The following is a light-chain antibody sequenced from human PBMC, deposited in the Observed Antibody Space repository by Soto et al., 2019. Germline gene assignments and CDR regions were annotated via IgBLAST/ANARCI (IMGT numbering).Light chain of an antibody. V-gene: IGLV2-14*01. CDR2: EVS. CDR1: SSDVGGYNY. CDR3: SSYAGSNNLV. Sequence: QSVLTQPASVSGSPGQSITISCTGTSSDVGGYNYVSWYQQHPGKAPKLMIYEVSNRPSGVSNRFSGSKSGNTASLTISGLQAEDEADYYRSSYAGSNNLVFGGGTKVTVL. J-gene: IGLJ2*01.